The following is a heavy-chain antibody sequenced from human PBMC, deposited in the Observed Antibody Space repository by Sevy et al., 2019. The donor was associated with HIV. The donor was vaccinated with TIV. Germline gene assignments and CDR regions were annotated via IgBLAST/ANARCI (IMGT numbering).Heavy chain of an antibody. V-gene: IGHV3-23*01. J-gene: IGHJ4*02. Sequence: GGYLRLSCAASGFTFSNYAMGWVRQAPGKGPEWVSTISTSSSSTYYADSVKGRFTLSRDNSKNTLSLQMNSLRADDTAVYHCATDPDYVHYYDSSGSLFDNWGQGTLVAVSS. CDR2: ISTSSSST. CDR1: GFTFSNYA. CDR3: ATDPDYVHYYDSSGSLFDN. D-gene: IGHD3-22*01.